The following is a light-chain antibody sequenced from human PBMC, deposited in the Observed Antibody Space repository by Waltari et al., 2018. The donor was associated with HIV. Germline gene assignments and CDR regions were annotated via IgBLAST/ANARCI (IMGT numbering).Light chain of an antibody. Sequence: DVVMTQSPLSLAVTVGQSASISCRSSQSLVHSNGDTYLNWYQQRPGLSPRRLIYKVSKRDSGVPDRFSGSGSGTYFTLKISRVEAEDVGLYFCMQGAHRPLMFGAGTKLQI. CDR3: MQGAHRPLM. CDR1: QSLVHSNGDTY. V-gene: IGKV2-30*02. J-gene: IGKJ4*02. CDR2: KVS.